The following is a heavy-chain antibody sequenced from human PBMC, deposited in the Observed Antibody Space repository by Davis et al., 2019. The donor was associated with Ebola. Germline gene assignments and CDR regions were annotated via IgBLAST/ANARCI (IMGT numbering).Heavy chain of an antibody. CDR1: GDSVSSGG. CDR2: TYYNSKWYN. CDR3: ARSWLRGSKEV. J-gene: IGHJ6*04. D-gene: IGHD5-18*01. Sequence: HSQTLPLTCAISGDSVSSGGWNWIRQSPSRGLEWLGRTYYNSKWYNDYAVSVKSRIIINPDTSKNQFSLQLSSVTPEDTALYYCARSWLRGSKEVWGEGTTITVSS. V-gene: IGHV6-1*01.